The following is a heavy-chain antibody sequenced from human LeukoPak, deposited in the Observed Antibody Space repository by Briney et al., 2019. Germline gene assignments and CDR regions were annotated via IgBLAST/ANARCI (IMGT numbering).Heavy chain of an antibody. CDR1: GFTITNYW. Sequence: GGSLRLSCAASGFTITNYWMHWVRQAPGKGLVWVSRINSDGSITTYEGSVKGRFTISRDNAKNMLYLQMDSLRAEDTAVYYCARADILGAYYYGSGSRDYWGQGTLVTVSS. D-gene: IGHD3-10*01. CDR2: INSDGSIT. CDR3: ARADILGAYYYGSGSRDY. J-gene: IGHJ4*02. V-gene: IGHV3-74*03.